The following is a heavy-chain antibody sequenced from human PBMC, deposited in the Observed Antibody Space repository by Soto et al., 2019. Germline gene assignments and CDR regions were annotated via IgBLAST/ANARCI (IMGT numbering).Heavy chain of an antibody. Sequence: QVQLVQSGAEVKKPGASVKVSCKGSGYTFTSYGITWVRQAPGQGLEWMGWISANNGNTNSAQKLQGRGTMTTDTSTSTAYRELRSLRSDDTAVYYCARDRGSYALDYWGQGTLVTVSS. D-gene: IGHD1-26*01. CDR2: ISANNGNT. CDR3: ARDRGSYALDY. V-gene: IGHV1-18*01. J-gene: IGHJ4*02. CDR1: GYTFTSYG.